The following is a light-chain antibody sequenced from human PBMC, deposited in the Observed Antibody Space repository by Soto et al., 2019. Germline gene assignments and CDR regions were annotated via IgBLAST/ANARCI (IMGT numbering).Light chain of an antibody. Sequence: DIHMTQSPSTLSASVGDRVTITCRASQSISIWLAWYQQKPGKAPNLLIYKTSSLETGVPSRFSGSGSGTEFTLTISSLQPDTFATYFCQHWNHYAWTFGQGTKVEVK. CDR3: QHWNHYAWT. V-gene: IGKV1-5*03. CDR2: KTS. J-gene: IGKJ1*01. CDR1: QSISIW.